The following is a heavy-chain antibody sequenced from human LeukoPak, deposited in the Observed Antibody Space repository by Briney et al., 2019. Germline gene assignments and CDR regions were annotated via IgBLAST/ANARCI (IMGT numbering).Heavy chain of an antibody. Sequence: TLSLTCTVSVGSFNSGSYYWSWIPQPAGKGLEWVGRIYTSGSTNYNPSLKSRITISVDSSKNLFSLQLTSVTAADRAVYYCARVMRVDRFFDYWGQGILVTVSS. V-gene: IGHV4-61*02. CDR1: VGSFNSGSYY. CDR2: IYTSGST. CDR3: ARVMRVDRFFDY. D-gene: IGHD5-12*01. J-gene: IGHJ4*02.